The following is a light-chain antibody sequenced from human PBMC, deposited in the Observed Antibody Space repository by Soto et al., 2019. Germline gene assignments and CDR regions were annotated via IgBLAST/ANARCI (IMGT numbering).Light chain of an antibody. V-gene: IGKV1-5*03. Sequence: DIQMTQSPSTLSASVGDRVTITCRASQSLNSWLAWYQHKPGKAPKLLIHKASILASGVPSRFSGSDSGAEFTLNISRLQPDDFATYYCQHYIGYSGMFGQGTKVDIK. CDR1: QSLNSW. J-gene: IGKJ1*01. CDR3: QHYIGYSGM. CDR2: KAS.